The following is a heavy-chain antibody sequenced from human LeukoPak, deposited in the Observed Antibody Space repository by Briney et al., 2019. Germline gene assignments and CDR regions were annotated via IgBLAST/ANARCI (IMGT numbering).Heavy chain of an antibody. CDR1: GGTFSSYA. D-gene: IGHD3-10*01. CDR3: ARDPSGLLWFGEFQNWFDP. Sequence: SVKVSCKASGGTFSSYAISWVRQAPGQGLEWMGRSIPIFGTANYAQKFQGRVTITTDESPSTAYMELSSLRAEDTAVYYCARDPSGLLWFGEFQNWFDPWGQGTLVTVSS. CDR2: SIPIFGTA. J-gene: IGHJ5*02. V-gene: IGHV1-69*05.